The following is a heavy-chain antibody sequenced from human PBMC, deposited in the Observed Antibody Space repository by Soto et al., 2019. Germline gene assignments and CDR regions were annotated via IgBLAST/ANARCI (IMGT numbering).Heavy chain of an antibody. V-gene: IGHV1-69*13. CDR3: AREPPEYSSSWYNWFDP. D-gene: IGHD6-13*01. CDR1: GGTFSSYA. Sequence: GASVKVSCKASGGTFSSYAISWVRQAPGQGLEWMGGIIPIFGTANYAQKFQGRVTITADESTSTAYMELSSLRSEDTAVYYCAREPPEYSSSWYNWFDPWGQGTLVTVSS. J-gene: IGHJ5*02. CDR2: IIPIFGTA.